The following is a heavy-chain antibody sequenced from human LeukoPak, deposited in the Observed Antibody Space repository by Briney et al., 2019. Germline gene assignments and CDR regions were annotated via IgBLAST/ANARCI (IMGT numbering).Heavy chain of an antibody. Sequence: PSETLSLTCTVSSYSISSGYYWGWIRQPPGKGLEWIGNIYHSGNTYYKPSLKSRVTISVDTSKNQFSLKLSSLTAADTAVYYCARTVLSYCRGGSCPYFDYWGQGTLVTVSS. V-gene: IGHV4-38-2*02. CDR1: SYSISSGYY. CDR2: IYHSGNT. D-gene: IGHD2-15*01. CDR3: ARTVLSYCRGGSCPYFDY. J-gene: IGHJ4*01.